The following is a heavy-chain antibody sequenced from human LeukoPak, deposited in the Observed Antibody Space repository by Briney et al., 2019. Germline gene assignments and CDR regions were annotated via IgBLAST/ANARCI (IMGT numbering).Heavy chain of an antibody. CDR3: ARVPGVQLERRYYFDY. CDR2: ISSSSTYI. D-gene: IGHD1-1*01. CDR1: GFTLSSYG. Sequence: GGSVRLSCAASGFTLSSYGLNLVRQAPGKGLEWVSSISSSSTYIYYADSAKGRFTISRDNPKNSLYLQMNSLRAEDTAIYYCARVPGVQLERRYYFDYWGQGTLVTVSS. J-gene: IGHJ4*02. V-gene: IGHV3-21*01.